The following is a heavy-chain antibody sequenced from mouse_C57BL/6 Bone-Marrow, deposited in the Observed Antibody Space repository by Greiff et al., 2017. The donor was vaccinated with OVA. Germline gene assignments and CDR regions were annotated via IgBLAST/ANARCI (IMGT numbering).Heavy chain of an antibody. CDR3: ARRDPLTTGYYYAMDY. Sequence: QVTLKVSGPGILQSSQTLSLTCSFSGFSLSTSGMGVSWIRQPSGKGLEWLAHIYWDDDKRYNPSLKSRLTISKDTSRNQVFLKITSVDTADNATYYCARRDPLTTGYYYAMDYWGQGTSVTVSS. D-gene: IGHD2-12*01. V-gene: IGHV8-12*01. J-gene: IGHJ4*01. CDR1: GFSLSTSGMG. CDR2: IYWDDDK.